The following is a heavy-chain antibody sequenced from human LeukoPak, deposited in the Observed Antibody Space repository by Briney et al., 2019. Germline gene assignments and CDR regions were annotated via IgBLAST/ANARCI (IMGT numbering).Heavy chain of an antibody. Sequence: GGSLRLSCAASGFTFSTYAMHWVRQAPGKGLEWVALISYDGSNEYYADSVKGRFTISRDNSKKTLYLQMNSLRAEDTALYYCAKDTEPSYYDSSGYPAPYFDYWGQGTLVTVSS. J-gene: IGHJ4*02. V-gene: IGHV3-30-3*01. CDR3: AKDTEPSYYDSSGYPAPYFDY. D-gene: IGHD3-22*01. CDR2: ISYDGSNE. CDR1: GFTFSTYA.